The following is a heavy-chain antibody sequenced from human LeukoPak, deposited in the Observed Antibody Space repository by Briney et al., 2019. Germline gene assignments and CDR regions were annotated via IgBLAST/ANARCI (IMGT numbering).Heavy chain of an antibody. D-gene: IGHD2-15*01. CDR1: GGSISSGGYS. J-gene: IGHJ4*02. Sequence: SQTLSRTCAVSGGSISSGGYSWSWIRQPPGKGLEWIGYIYHRGNTYYNPSLKSRVTISVDRFKNQFSLKLSSVTAADTAVHYCARMTPKDYFDYWGQGTLVTVSS. CDR2: IYHRGNT. CDR3: ARMTPKDYFDY. V-gene: IGHV4-30-2*01.